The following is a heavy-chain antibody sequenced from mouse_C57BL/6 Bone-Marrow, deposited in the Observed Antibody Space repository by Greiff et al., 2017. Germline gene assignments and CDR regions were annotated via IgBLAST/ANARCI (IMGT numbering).Heavy chain of an antibody. CDR3: ARHYRRYFDV. Sequence: VQLQESGAGLARPGASVKLSCKASGYTFTSYGISWVKQRTGQGLEWIGEIYPRSGNTYYNEKFKGKATLTADKSSSTAYMELRSLTSEDSAVYFCARHYRRYFDVWGTGTTVTVSS. D-gene: IGHD2-12*01. CDR2: IYPRSGNT. J-gene: IGHJ1*03. CDR1: GYTFTSYG. V-gene: IGHV1-81*01.